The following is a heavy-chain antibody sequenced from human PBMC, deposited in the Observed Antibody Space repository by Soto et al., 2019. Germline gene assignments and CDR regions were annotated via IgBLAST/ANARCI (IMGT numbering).Heavy chain of an antibody. D-gene: IGHD6-13*01. CDR2: ISYDGSNK. J-gene: IGHJ6*02. V-gene: IGHV3-30-3*01. Sequence: QVQLVESGGGVVQPGRSLRLSCAASGFTFSSYAMHWVRQAPGKGLEWVAVISYDGSNKYYADSVKGRFTISRDNSKNTLYLQMNSLRAEDTAVYYCARDGLGAGIAAASPNYYYYYGMDVWGQGTTGTVSS. CDR1: GFTFSSYA. CDR3: ARDGLGAGIAAASPNYYYYYGMDV.